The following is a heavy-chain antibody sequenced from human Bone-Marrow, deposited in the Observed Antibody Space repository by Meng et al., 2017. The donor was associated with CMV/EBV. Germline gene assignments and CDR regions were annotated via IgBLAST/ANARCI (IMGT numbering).Heavy chain of an antibody. CDR3: AKDPAAAGLMDV. CDR1: GFTFSSYG. CDR2: IRYDGSNK. V-gene: IGHV3-30*02. Sequence: GESLKISCAASGFTFSSYGMHWVRQAPGKGLEWVAFIRYDGSNKYYADSVKGRFTISRDNSKNTLYLQMNSLRAEDTAVYYCAKDPAAAGLMDVWGQETTVTVSS. D-gene: IGHD6-13*01. J-gene: IGHJ6*02.